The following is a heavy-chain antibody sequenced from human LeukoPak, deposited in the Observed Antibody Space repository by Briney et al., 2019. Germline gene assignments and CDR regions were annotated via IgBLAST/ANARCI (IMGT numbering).Heavy chain of an antibody. V-gene: IGHV4-59*01. D-gene: IGHD3-10*01. CDR3: ARGPQFLYGSGSYYFDY. Sequence: PSETLSLTCTVSGGSISSYYWSWIRQPPGKGLEWVGYIYYSGSTNYNPSLKSRATISVDTSRHQFSLKLSSVTDADTAVYYCARGPQFLYGSGSYYFDYWGQGTLVTVSS. CDR1: GGSISSYY. J-gene: IGHJ4*02. CDR2: IYYSGST.